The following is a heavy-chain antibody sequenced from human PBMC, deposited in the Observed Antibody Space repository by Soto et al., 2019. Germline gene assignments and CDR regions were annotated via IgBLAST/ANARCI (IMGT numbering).Heavy chain of an antibody. V-gene: IGHV3-15*01. CDR2: IKSKTDGGTT. Sequence: GGSLRLSCAASGFTFSNAWMSWVRQAPGKGLEWVGRIKSKTDGGTTDYAAPVKGRFTISRDDSKNTLYLQMNSLKTEDTAVYYCTTDIYVSTKENAYFDYWGQGTLVTVSS. CDR1: GFTFSNAW. D-gene: IGHD3-16*01. CDR3: TTDIYVSTKENAYFDY. J-gene: IGHJ4*02.